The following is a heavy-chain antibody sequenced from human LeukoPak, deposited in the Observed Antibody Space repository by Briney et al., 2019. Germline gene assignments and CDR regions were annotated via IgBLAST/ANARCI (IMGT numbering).Heavy chain of an antibody. J-gene: IGHJ3*02. V-gene: IGHV4-39*07. CDR1: GGSVASSLYY. CDR3: ASPHRWLRAFDI. D-gene: IGHD5-24*01. Sequence: PSETLSLTCTVSGGSVASSLYYWSCIRQTPGKGLEWIGTIYYSGSADYKPSLKSRVTISVDTSKNQFSLKLSSVTAADTAVYYCASPHRWLRAFDIWGQGTMVTVSS. CDR2: IYYSGSA.